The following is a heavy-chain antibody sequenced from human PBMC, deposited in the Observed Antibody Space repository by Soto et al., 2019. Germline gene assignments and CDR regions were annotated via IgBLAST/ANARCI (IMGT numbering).Heavy chain of an antibody. Sequence: GGSLRLSCAASGFTFSIYAMSWVRQAPGKGLEWVSAISGSGGSTYYADSVKGRFTISRDNSKNTLYLQMNSLRAEDTAVYYCAKDPLWVMIQGAFDIWGQGTMVTVSS. CDR1: GFTFSIYA. D-gene: IGHD3-16*01. J-gene: IGHJ3*02. CDR3: AKDPLWVMIQGAFDI. V-gene: IGHV3-23*01. CDR2: ISGSGGST.